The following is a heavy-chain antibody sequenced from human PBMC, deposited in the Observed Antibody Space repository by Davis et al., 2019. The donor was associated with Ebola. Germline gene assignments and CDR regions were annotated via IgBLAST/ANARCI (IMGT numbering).Heavy chain of an antibody. CDR2: IIPVVDTK. Sequence: SVKVSCKASGYTFTGYHMHWVRQAPGQGLEWMGRIIPVVDTKDYAQKFQGRVTLTADKATNTAYMELSGLRFDDTAVYYCARGKWFDPWGQGTLVSVTS. CDR3: ARGKWFDP. J-gene: IGHJ5*02. V-gene: IGHV1-69*08. CDR1: GYTFTGYH.